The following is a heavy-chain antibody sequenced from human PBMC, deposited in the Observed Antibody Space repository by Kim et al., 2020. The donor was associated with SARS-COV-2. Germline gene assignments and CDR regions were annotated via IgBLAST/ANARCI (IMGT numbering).Heavy chain of an antibody. D-gene: IGHD5-18*01. J-gene: IGHJ5*02. CDR2: IRSKANSYAT. CDR1: GFTFSGSA. V-gene: IGHV3-73*01. Sequence: GGSLRLSCAASGFTFSGSAMHWVRQASGKGLEWVGRIRSKANSYATAYAASVKGRFTISRDDSKNTAYLQMNSLKTEDTAVYYCTRRGYSNAAGGWFDPWGQGTLVTVSS. CDR3: TRRGYSNAAGGWFDP.